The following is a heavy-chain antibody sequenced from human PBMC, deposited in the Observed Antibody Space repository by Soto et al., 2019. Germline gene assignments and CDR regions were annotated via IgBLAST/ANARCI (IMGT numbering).Heavy chain of an antibody. Sequence: EVHLVESGGGLVQPGRSMILSCTASGFTLGDYGMSWFRQAPGKGPEWVSFIRSKTYGATTEYAASVKGRFIISTDDSRNTAYLQMNSLKAEDTGFYYCAKASQTFTGNDYGDHALGDWGRGTLVTVSS. V-gene: IGHV3-49*03. CDR3: AKASQTFTGNDYGDHALGD. D-gene: IGHD4-17*01. CDR2: IRSKTYGATT. J-gene: IGHJ4*02. CDR1: GFTLGDYG.